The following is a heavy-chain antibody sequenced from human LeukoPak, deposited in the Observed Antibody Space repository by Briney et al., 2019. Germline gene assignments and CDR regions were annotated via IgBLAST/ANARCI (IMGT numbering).Heavy chain of an antibody. J-gene: IGHJ1*01. Sequence: GGSLRLSCVASGFTFSSYAMHWVRQAPGKGLEYVSAISSNGGSTYYADSVKGRFTISRDNSKNTLYLQMSSLRAEDTAVYYCVKDLRFGIAVAGPGEYFQHWGQGTLVTVSS. CDR2: ISSNGGST. V-gene: IGHV3-64D*06. D-gene: IGHD6-19*01. CDR1: GFTFSSYA. CDR3: VKDLRFGIAVAGPGEYFQH.